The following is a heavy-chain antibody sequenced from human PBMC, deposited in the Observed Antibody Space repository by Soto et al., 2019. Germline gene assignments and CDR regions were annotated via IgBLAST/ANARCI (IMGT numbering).Heavy chain of an antibody. D-gene: IGHD3-22*01. CDR3: AVGDTMIVVVTDGMDV. V-gene: IGHV1-69*13. CDR1: GGTFSSYA. J-gene: IGHJ6*02. Sequence: ASVKVSCKASGGTFSSYAISWVRQAPGQGLEWMGGIIPIFGTANYAQKFQGRVTITADESTSTAYMELSSLRSEDTAVYYCAVGDTMIVVVTDGMDVWGQGTTVTVSS. CDR2: IIPIFGTA.